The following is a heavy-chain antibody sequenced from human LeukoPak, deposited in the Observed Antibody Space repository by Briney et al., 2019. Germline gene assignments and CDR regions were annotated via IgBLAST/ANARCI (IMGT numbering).Heavy chain of an antibody. CDR2: IKQDGSEK. V-gene: IGHV3-7*01. CDR3: ARGWSIAARPWDY. J-gene: IGHJ4*02. CDR1: GFTFSSYW. D-gene: IGHD6-6*01. Sequence: GGSLRLSCAASGFTFSSYWMSWVRQAPGKGLEWVANIKQDGSEKYYVDSVKGRFTISRDNAKNSLYLQMNSLRAEDTAVYYCARGWSIAARPWDYWGQGTLVTVSS.